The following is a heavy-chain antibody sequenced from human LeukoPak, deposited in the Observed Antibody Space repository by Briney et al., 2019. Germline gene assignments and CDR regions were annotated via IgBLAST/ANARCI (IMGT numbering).Heavy chain of an antibody. V-gene: IGHV3-23*01. CDR2: IIDVGDT. Sequence: QSGGSLRLSCAVSGFTLTERALSWVRQAPGEGLEWVSGIIDVGDTYYADSVKGRFTISRDNSKNTLYLQMNSLRAEDTAVYYCATSLDIISYFDYWGQGTLVTVSS. CDR1: GFTLTERA. CDR3: ATSLDIISYFDY. J-gene: IGHJ4*02. D-gene: IGHD2-15*01.